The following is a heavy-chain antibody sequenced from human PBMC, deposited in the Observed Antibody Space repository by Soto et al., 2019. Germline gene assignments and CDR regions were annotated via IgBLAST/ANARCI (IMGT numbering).Heavy chain of an antibody. CDR3: ARDRLRGYDSSGFYS. D-gene: IGHD3-22*01. J-gene: IGHJ4*02. CDR1: GLSFIFFW. CDR2: INPSDGNR. V-gene: IGHV1-18*01. Sequence: GGPVEGSCKAFGLSFIFFWINLGRQGPGQLLEWMGWINPSDGNRNFAQKFEDRVTMTTATSTNTVFLELRSLKSDDTAIYYCARDRLRGYDSSGFYSWGQGTMVTVSS.